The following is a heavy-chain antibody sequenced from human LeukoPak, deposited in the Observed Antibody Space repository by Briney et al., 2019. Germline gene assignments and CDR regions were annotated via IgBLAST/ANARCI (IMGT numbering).Heavy chain of an antibody. J-gene: IGHJ3*02. CDR1: GFTFSSYA. D-gene: IGHD7-27*01. V-gene: IGHV3-30-3*01. CDR3: ARAGWGPGAFDI. CDR2: ISYDGSNK. Sequence: GGSLRLSCAASGFTFSSYAMHWVRQAPGKGLEWVAVISYDGSNKYYADSVKGRFTISRDNSKNTLYLQMNSLRAEDTAVYYCARAGWGPGAFDIWGQGIMVTVSS.